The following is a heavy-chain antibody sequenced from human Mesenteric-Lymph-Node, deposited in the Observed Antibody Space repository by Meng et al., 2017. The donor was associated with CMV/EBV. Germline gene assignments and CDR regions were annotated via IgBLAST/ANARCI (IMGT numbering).Heavy chain of an antibody. D-gene: IGHD3-3*01. Sequence: GESLKISCAASGFTFRSFGMHWVRQAPGKGLEWVAVIWYDGSSEYYADSVKGRFTISRDNSKNTLYLQMNSLRAEDTAVYYCAREERRITIFGVVKNYWGQGTLVTVSS. J-gene: IGHJ4*02. CDR3: AREERRITIFGVVKNY. V-gene: IGHV3-33*01. CDR2: IWYDGSSE. CDR1: GFTFRSFG.